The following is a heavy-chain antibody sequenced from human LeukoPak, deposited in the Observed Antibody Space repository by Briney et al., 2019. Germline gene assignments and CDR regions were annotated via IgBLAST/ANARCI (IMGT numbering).Heavy chain of an antibody. V-gene: IGHV3-48*03. CDR1: GFTFSNYE. J-gene: IGHJ4*02. D-gene: IGHD3-10*01. Sequence: GGSLRLSCAASGFTFSNYEIIWVRQAPGKGLEWVSYISSSGDLTHHADSVKGRFTSSRDNAKNPLYLQMNSLRAEDTAVYYCARVQNYGSGQPFDYWGQGTLVTVSS. CDR2: ISSSGDLT. CDR3: ARVQNYGSGQPFDY.